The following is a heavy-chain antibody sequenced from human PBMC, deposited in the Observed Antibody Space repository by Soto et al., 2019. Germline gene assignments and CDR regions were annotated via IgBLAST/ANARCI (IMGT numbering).Heavy chain of an antibody. CDR2: MNPNSGNT. CDR3: ARGIRLLGWFDP. CDR1: GYTFVSFD. Sequence: QVQLVQSGAEVKKPGASVKVSCKASGYTFVSFDINWVRQATGQGLEWMGRMNPNSGNTEYARKCQESLTMSTNNTINTAYMELSSLRSEDTAVYYGARGIRLLGWFDPLGQGTLGTVSS. J-gene: IGHJ5*02. D-gene: IGHD2-21*01. V-gene: IGHV1-8*01.